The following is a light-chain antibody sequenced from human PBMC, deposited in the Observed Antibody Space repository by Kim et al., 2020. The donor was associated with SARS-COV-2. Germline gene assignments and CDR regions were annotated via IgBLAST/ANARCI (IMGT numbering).Light chain of an antibody. Sequence: DIQMTQSPSSLSASVGDRVTITCRASQSISTFLNWYQQKPGKAPRLLIYGASNLQSGVPSRFSGSGSGTDFSLTISSLQPDDFASYYCQQSYNTHRMFGQGTKVDIK. J-gene: IGKJ1*01. V-gene: IGKV1-39*01. CDR1: QSISTF. CDR3: QQSYNTHRM. CDR2: GAS.